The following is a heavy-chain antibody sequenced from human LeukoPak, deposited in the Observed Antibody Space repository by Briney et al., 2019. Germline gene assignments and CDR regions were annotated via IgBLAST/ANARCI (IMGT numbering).Heavy chain of an antibody. D-gene: IGHD5-12*01. V-gene: IGHV4-59*01. CDR3: ARAPYSGYDFLLAFDI. J-gene: IGHJ3*02. CDR2: IYYSGST. Sequence: PSETLSLTCTVSGGSISSYYWSWIRQPPGKGLEWIGYIYYSGSTNYNPSLKSRVTISVDTSKNQFSLKLSSVTAADTAVYYCARAPYSGYDFLLAFDIWGQGTMVTVSS. CDR1: GGSISSYY.